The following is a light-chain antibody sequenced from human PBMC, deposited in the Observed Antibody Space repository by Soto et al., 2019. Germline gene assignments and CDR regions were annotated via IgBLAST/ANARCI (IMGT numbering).Light chain of an antibody. J-gene: IGKJ1*01. CDR3: QHYNIYSGT. V-gene: IGKV1-5*03. CDR1: QSISSW. CDR2: KAS. Sequence: DIQMTQSPSTLSASVGDRVTITCRASQSISSWLAWYQQKPGKAPKILIYKASILESGVPSRFSGSGSGTEFTLTISSLQPDDFATYYCQHYNIYSGTFGQGNKVEVK.